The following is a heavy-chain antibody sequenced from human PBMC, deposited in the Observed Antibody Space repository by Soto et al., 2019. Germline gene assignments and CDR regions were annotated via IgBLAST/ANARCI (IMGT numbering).Heavy chain of an antibody. Sequence: GGSLRLSCAASGFTFSSYGMHWVRQAPGKGLEWVAVISYDGSNKYYADSVKGRFTISRDNSKNTLYLQMNSLRAEDTAVYYCAKDRVYSNHYYNGMDVWGQGTTVTVSS. CDR1: GFTFSSYG. CDR2: ISYDGSNK. CDR3: AKDRVYSNHYYNGMDV. J-gene: IGHJ6*02. D-gene: IGHD4-4*01. V-gene: IGHV3-30*18.